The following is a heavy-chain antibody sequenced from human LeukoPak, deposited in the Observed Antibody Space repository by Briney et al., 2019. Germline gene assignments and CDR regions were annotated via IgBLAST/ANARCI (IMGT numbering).Heavy chain of an antibody. D-gene: IGHD6-6*01. J-gene: IGHJ6*03. CDR2: IKQDGSEK. Sequence: PGGSLRLSCAASGFTFSSYWMSWVRQAPGKGLEWVANIKQDGSEKYYVDSVKGRFTISRDNAKNSLYLQMNSLRAEDTAVYYCARDERIAARPENAYYYYMDVWGKGTTVTVSS. V-gene: IGHV3-7*01. CDR3: ARDERIAARPENAYYYYMDV. CDR1: GFTFSSYW.